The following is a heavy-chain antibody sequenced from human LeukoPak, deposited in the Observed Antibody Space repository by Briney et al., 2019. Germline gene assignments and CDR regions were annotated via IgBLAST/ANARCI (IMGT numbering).Heavy chain of an antibody. Sequence: SETLSLTCTVSGGSISNYYWNWIRQPPGKGLELIGYIYYSGSTNYNPSLKSRVTISVDTSKNQFSLKLSSVTAADTAVYYCARVIAAAGLDAFDIWGQGTMVTVSS. CDR3: ARVIAAAGLDAFDI. CDR1: GGSISNYY. CDR2: IYYSGST. D-gene: IGHD6-13*01. J-gene: IGHJ3*02. V-gene: IGHV4-59*01.